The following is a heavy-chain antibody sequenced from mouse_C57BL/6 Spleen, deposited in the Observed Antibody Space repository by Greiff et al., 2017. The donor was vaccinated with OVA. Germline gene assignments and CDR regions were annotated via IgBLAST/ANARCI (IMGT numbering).Heavy chain of an antibody. D-gene: IGHD2-2*01. Sequence: VQGVESGAELARPGASVKLSCKASGYTFTSYGISWVKQRTGQGLEWIGEIYPRSGNTYYNEKFKGKATLTADKSSSTAYMELRSLTSEDSAVYFCARGGVTTSLFDYWGQGTTLTVSS. CDR2: IYPRSGNT. V-gene: IGHV1-81*01. CDR3: ARGGVTTSLFDY. CDR1: GYTFTSYG. J-gene: IGHJ2*01.